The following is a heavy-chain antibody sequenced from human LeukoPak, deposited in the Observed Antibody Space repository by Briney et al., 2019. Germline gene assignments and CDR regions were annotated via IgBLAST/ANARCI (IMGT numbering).Heavy chain of an antibody. CDR2: IHSSGNT. CDR3: GRAGRYCSGGSCYGENWFDP. J-gene: IGHJ5*02. V-gene: IGHV4-59*01. D-gene: IGHD2-15*01. CDR1: GGSINSYY. Sequence: PSETLSLTCTVSGGSINSYYWNWIRQPPGKGLEWLGYIHSSGNTRYNPSLRRRVTMSVDTSKNQFSLKLNSVTAADTAVYYCGRAGRYCSGGSCYGENWFDPWGQGTLVTVSS.